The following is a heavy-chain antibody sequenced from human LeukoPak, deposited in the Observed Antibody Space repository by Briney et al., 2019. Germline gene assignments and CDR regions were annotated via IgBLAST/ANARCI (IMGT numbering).Heavy chain of an antibody. CDR2: ISGSGGST. D-gene: IGHD2-15*01. V-gene: IGHV3-23*01. J-gene: IGHJ4*02. Sequence: PGGSLRLSCAASGLTFSSYAMSWVRQAPGEGLEWVSAISGSGGSTYYADSVKGRFTISRDNSKNTLYLQMNSLRAEDTAVYYCARTPQVVVAATVYWGQGTLVTVSS. CDR1: GLTFSSYA. CDR3: ARTPQVVVAATVY.